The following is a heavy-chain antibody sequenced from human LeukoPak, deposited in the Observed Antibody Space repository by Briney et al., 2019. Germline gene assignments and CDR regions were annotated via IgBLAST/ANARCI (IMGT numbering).Heavy chain of an antibody. Sequence: GGSLRLSCAASGFTFSSYSMNWVRQAPGKGLEWVALITATGDTAYYADSVKGRFTISRDNSRNTVYMQMDSLRAEDAAIYYCAGDRNSDWYSPLDYWGQGSQVTVSP. V-gene: IGHV3-23*01. D-gene: IGHD6-19*01. CDR1: GFTFSSYS. J-gene: IGHJ4*02. CDR3: AGDRNSDWYSPLDY. CDR2: ITATGDTA.